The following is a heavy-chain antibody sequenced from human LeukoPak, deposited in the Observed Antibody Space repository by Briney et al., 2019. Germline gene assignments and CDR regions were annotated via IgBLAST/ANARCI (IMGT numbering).Heavy chain of an antibody. CDR3: AKLYGSNYYYYYMDV. D-gene: IGHD2-2*02. CDR2: ISPSGDIT. Sequence: PGGTLRLSCAASGFTFSNHGMNWVRQAPGKGLEWVSGISPSGDITYYADSVKGRFTISRDNSKNTLYLQMNSLRAEDTAVYYCAKLYGSNYYYYYMDVWGKGTTVTISS. V-gene: IGHV3-23*01. CDR1: GFTFSNHG. J-gene: IGHJ6*03.